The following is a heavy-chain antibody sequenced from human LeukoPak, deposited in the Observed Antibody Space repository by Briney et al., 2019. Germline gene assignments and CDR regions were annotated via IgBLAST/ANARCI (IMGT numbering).Heavy chain of an antibody. CDR3: ARERRTVTDFDY. Sequence: GGSLRLSCAASGFTFSSYSMNWVRQAPGKGLEWVSSISSSSSYIYYADSVKGRFTISRDNAKNSLYLQMNSLRAEDTAVYYCARERRTVTDFDYWGQGTLATVSS. D-gene: IGHD4-17*01. V-gene: IGHV3-21*01. CDR2: ISSSSSYI. J-gene: IGHJ4*02. CDR1: GFTFSSYS.